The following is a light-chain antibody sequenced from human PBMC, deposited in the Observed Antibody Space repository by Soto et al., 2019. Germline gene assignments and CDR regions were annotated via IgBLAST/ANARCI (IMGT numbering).Light chain of an antibody. V-gene: IGLV2-14*01. Sequence: QSVLTQPPSVSAAPGQKVTISCSGSSSNIGGNDYVSWYQQHPGKAPKFMIYEVTNRPSGVSHRFSGSKSGNTASLTISGLQAEDEADYYCSSYTTTSTYVFGTGTKGTVL. CDR2: EVT. J-gene: IGLJ1*01. CDR1: SSNIGGNDY. CDR3: SSYTTTSTYV.